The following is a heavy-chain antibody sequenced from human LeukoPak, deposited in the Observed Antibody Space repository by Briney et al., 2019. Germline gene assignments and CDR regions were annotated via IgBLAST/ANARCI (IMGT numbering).Heavy chain of an antibody. J-gene: IGHJ4*02. CDR2: IKPDGSEK. CDR3: ARNKRADY. V-gene: IGHV3-7*01. CDR1: GFTFNIYW. Sequence: GGSLRLSCAASGFTFNIYWMTWVRQAPGKGLEWVASIKPDGSEKYYLDSVKGRFTISRDNAKNSLSLQMNSLRAEDTSVYYCARNKRADYWGQGTLVTVSS. D-gene: IGHD1/OR15-1a*01.